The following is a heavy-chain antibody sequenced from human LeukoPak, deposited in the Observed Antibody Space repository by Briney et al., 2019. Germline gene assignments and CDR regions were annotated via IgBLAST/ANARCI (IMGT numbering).Heavy chain of an antibody. Sequence: ASVKVSCKASGYTFTSHHMHLVRQAPGQGLGWMGMIHPGSGSTTYAQKFQGRVTMTKDTSTSTVYMELSSLRSEDTAVYYCATTYGSGPHWGQGTLVTVSS. V-gene: IGHV1-46*01. CDR1: GYTFTSHH. D-gene: IGHD3-3*01. J-gene: IGHJ4*02. CDR3: ATTYGSGPH. CDR2: IHPGSGST.